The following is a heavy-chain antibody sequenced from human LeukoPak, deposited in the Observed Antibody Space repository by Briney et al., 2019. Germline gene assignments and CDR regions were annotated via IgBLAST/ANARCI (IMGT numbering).Heavy chain of an antibody. CDR3: VRQRGASGTINHFDP. J-gene: IGHJ5*02. Sequence: GESLKISCKTSGYSFTTYWIGWVRQMPGTGLEWVGAIYPDDSDTRYSPSFQGQVVISADRSIRTAYLQWNTLKTSDTTMYYCVRQRGASGTINHFDPWGQGTLVTVS. CDR2: IYPDDSDT. D-gene: IGHD3-10*01. V-gene: IGHV5-51*01. CDR1: GYSFTTYW.